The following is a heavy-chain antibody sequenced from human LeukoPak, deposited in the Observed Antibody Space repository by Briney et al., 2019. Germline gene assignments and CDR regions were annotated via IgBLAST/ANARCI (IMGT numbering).Heavy chain of an antibody. D-gene: IGHD3-3*01. V-gene: IGHV1-69*13. Sequence: ASVKVSCKASGGTFSSYAISWVRQAPGQGLEWMGGIIPIFGTANYAQKFQGRVTITADESTSTAYMELSSLRSEDTAVYYCASSSTYYDFWKVYMDVWGKGTTVTVSS. CDR1: GGTFSSYA. CDR2: IIPIFGTA. J-gene: IGHJ6*03. CDR3: ASSSTYYDFWKVYMDV.